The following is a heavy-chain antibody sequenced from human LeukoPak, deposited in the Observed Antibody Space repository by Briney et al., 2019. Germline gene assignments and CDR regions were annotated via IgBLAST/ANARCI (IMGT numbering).Heavy chain of an antibody. CDR3: ARDRDDFWSGYYLYYYYGMDV. D-gene: IGHD3-3*01. Sequence: GGSLRLSCAASGFIFSSYWMHWVRQAPGKGLVWVSRINSDGSSTSYADSVKGRFTISRDNAKDTLYLQMNSLRAEDTAVYYCARDRDDFWSGYYLYYYYGMDVWGQGTTVTVSS. CDR2: INSDGSST. V-gene: IGHV3-74*01. CDR1: GFIFSSYW. J-gene: IGHJ6*02.